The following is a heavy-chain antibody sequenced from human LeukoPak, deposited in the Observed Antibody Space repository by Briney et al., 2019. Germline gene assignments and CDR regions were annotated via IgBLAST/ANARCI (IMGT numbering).Heavy chain of an antibody. CDR3: AGADGYYGYYYMDV. CDR2: IYYSGCT. Sequence: SETLSLTCTVSGCSLSNYYWSWIRQPPGKGLEWIGYIYYSGCTNYKPSLKSRVTISVDTSKNQYSLKLSSVTAADTAVYYCAGADGYYGYYYMDVWGKGTTVTVSS. J-gene: IGHJ6*03. CDR1: GCSLSNYY. D-gene: IGHD3-3*01. V-gene: IGHV4-59*01.